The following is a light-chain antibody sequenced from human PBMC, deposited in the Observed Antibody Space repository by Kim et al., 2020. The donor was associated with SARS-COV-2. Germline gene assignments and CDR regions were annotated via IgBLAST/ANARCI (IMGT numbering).Light chain of an antibody. V-gene: IGKV3-20*01. Sequence: LSPGERATLSCRASQSVSSSYLAWYQQKPGQAPRLLIYGASSRATGIPDRFSGSGSGTDFTLTISRLEPEDFAVYYCQQYGSSRYTFGQETKLEIK. J-gene: IGKJ2*01. CDR2: GAS. CDR1: QSVSSSY. CDR3: QQYGSSRYT.